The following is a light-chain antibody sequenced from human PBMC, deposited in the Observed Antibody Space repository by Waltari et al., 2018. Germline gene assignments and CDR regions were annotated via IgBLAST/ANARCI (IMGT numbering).Light chain of an antibody. J-gene: IGKJ4*01. V-gene: IGKV3D-15*01. CDR1: QSVSSS. CDR2: DAS. Sequence: MLMPQSPASVSSCQGERASFSCRASQSVSSSLAWFQQKPGQAPRLLIYDASTRATGIPDRYSGSGSGTEFTLTISSLEAEDVAVYYCQKNTYGPLTFGGGTKVEIK. CDR3: QKNTYGPLT.